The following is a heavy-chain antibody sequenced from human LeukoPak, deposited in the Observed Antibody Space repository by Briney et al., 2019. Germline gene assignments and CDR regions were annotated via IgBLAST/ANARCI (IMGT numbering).Heavy chain of an antibody. CDR2: INGNSGGT. CDR1: GYTFTGYY. V-gene: IGHV1-2*06. J-gene: IGHJ6*02. CDR3: ARGFSGMDV. D-gene: IGHD3-10*01. Sequence: ASVKVSCKASGYTFTGYYMHWVRQAPGQGLEWMGRINGNSGGTDYAQQFQGRVTMTRDTSITTAYMELSRLRADDTAVYYCARGFSGMDVWGQGSTFTVSS.